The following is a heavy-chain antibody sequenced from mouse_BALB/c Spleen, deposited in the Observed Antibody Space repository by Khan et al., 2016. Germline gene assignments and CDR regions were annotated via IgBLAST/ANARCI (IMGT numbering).Heavy chain of an antibody. CDR1: GYSITSDYA. CDR3: ARFDYDRGYFDY. Sequence: EVQLQESGPGLVKPSQSLSLTCTVTGYSITSDYAWNWIRQFPGNKLEWMGYITYSGSTSYNPSLKSRTSITRDTSKNQFFLQLNSVTTEDTATXYCARFDYDRGYFDYWGQGTTLTVSS. D-gene: IGHD2-4*01. V-gene: IGHV3-2*02. J-gene: IGHJ2*01. CDR2: ITYSGST.